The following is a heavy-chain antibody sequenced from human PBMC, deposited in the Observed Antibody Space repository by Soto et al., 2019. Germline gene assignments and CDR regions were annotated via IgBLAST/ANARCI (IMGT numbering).Heavy chain of an antibody. V-gene: IGHV6-1*01. Sequence: SQSFPVTCPISGGRVSGKSAAWNWIGRSPSRGLEWLGRTYYRSKWYNDYAVSVKSRITINPDTYKNLFSLQLNSVTAEGTAADYCERAGAAAGPMWGFRAFHICGQATMVSVSS. CDR1: GGRVSGKSAA. CDR2: TYYRSKWYN. D-gene: IGHD6-13*01. J-gene: IGHJ3*02. CDR3: ERAGAAAGPMWGFRAFHI.